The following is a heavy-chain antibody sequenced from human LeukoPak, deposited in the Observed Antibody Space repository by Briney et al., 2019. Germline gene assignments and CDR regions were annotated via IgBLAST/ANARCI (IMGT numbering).Heavy chain of an antibody. CDR1: GFTFRSYW. CDR3: ARDGTERD. Sequence: GGSLRLSCAASGFTFRSYWMSWVRQAPGKGLEWLADINQDGSEKYYVDSVKGRFTISRDNAENSLYLQMNSLRAEDTAVYYCARDGTERDWGQGTLVTVSS. J-gene: IGHJ4*02. V-gene: IGHV3-7*04. D-gene: IGHD6-13*01. CDR2: INQDGSEK.